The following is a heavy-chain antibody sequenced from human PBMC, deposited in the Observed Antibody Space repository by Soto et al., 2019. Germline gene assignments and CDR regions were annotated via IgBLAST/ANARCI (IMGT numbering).Heavy chain of an antibody. CDR2: IYYSGST. D-gene: IGHD5-18*01. V-gene: IGHV4-39*01. J-gene: IGHJ5*02. CDR1: GDSISSRSYY. Sequence: ASETLSLTCTVTGDSISSRSYYWGWIRQPPGKGLEWIGSIYYSGSTYNNPSLRSRVSMSIDTSKNQFSLKLSSVTAADTAVYYCARGTWIQLWWSPAGWFDPWGQGTLVTVSS. CDR3: ARGTWIQLWWSPAGWFDP.